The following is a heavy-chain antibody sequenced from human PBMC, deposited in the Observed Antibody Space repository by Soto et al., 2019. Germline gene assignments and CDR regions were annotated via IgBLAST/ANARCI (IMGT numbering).Heavy chain of an antibody. Sequence: EVQLVESGGGLVQPGGSLRLSCAASGFTFSSYSMNWVRQAPGKGLEWVSYISRSSSTIYYADSVKGRFTISRDNAKNSRYLQMNSLRDEDTAVYYCARALSGYDSSGGWGQGTLVTVSS. CDR1: GFTFSSYS. CDR2: ISRSSSTI. J-gene: IGHJ4*02. D-gene: IGHD3-22*01. CDR3: ARALSGYDSSGG. V-gene: IGHV3-48*02.